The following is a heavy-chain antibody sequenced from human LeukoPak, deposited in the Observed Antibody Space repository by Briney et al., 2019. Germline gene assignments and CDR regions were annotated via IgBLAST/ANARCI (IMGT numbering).Heavy chain of an antibody. V-gene: IGHV3-74*01. J-gene: IGHJ4*02. Sequence: GGSLRLSCAASGITLSGYWMHWVRQAPGKGLVWVSRINFDGSDTSYADFVKGRFTISRDNAKNTLFLQRNSLRAEDTAVYYCTRSLMDWGQGIRVTVSS. CDR1: GITLSGYW. D-gene: IGHD3-16*01. CDR2: INFDGSDT. CDR3: TRSLMD.